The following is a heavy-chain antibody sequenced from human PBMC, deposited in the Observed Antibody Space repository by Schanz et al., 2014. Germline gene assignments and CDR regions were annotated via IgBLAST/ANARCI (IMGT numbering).Heavy chain of an antibody. J-gene: IGHJ6*02. Sequence: QVHLVQSGAEVKKPGASVKVSCKASGYTFTSYGINWVRQAPGQGLEWMGWISPYNGNTNYAQKLQGRVTMTADTSTSTAYMDLRSLRSDDTAVYYCARFLARYQYYGVDVWGQGTTVIVSS. CDR1: GYTFTSYG. V-gene: IGHV1-18*01. CDR2: ISPYNGNT. CDR3: ARFLARYQYYGVDV. D-gene: IGHD3-3*01.